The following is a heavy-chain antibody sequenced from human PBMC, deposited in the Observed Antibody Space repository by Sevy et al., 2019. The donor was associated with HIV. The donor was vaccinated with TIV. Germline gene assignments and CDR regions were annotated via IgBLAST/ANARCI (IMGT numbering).Heavy chain of an antibody. V-gene: IGHV3-30*03. J-gene: IGHJ6*02. CDR2: ISFEGSKK. Sequence: GGSLRLSCAASGFTFNGYGMHWVRQAPGKGPEWVAVISFEGSKKYYADSVNGRFTISRDNSKNMLYLQMNSLRGEDTAVYYCARARPGTTAGDYGMDVWGQGTTVTVSS. CDR1: GFTFNGYG. D-gene: IGHD6-25*01. CDR3: ARARPGTTAGDYGMDV.